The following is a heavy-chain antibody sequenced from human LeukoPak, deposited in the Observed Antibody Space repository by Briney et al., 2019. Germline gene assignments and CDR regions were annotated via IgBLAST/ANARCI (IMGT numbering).Heavy chain of an antibody. V-gene: IGHV1-46*01. Sequence: GASVKVSCKASGYTFTSYGISWVRQAPGQGLEWMGIINPSGGSTSYAQKFQGRVTMTRDTSTSTVYMELSSLRSEDTAVYYCARDRTIYGGNSYYFDYWGQGTLVTVSS. CDR3: ARDRTIYGGNSYYFDY. CDR1: GYTFTSYG. D-gene: IGHD4-23*01. J-gene: IGHJ4*02. CDR2: INPSGGST.